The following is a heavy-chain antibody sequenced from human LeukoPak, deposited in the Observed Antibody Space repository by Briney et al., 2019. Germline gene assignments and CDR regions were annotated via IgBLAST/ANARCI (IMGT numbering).Heavy chain of an antibody. D-gene: IGHD3-10*01. CDR3: ARSWFGELSPYYYYMDV. CDR2: IFYSGST. V-gene: IGHV4-39*07. CDR1: GGSISTSSYY. Sequence: SETLSLTCTVSGGSISTSSYYWGWVRQPPGKGLEWIGNIFYSGSTYYSPSLKSRVTISLDTSRNQFSLKLNSVTAADTAVYYCARSWFGELSPYYYYMDVWGKGTTVTVSS. J-gene: IGHJ6*03.